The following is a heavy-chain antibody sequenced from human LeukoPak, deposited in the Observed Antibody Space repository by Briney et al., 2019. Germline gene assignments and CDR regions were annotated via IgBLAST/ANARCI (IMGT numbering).Heavy chain of an antibody. V-gene: IGHV3-74*01. Sequence: PGGSLRLSCAASGFTFSSYWMHWVRQAPGKGLVWVSRINSDGSSTGYADSVKGRFTISRDNAKNTLYLQMNSLRAEDTAVYYCARWGYGDYVPAFDIWGQGTMVTVSS. J-gene: IGHJ3*02. CDR2: INSDGSST. D-gene: IGHD4-17*01. CDR1: GFTFSSYW. CDR3: ARWGYGDYVPAFDI.